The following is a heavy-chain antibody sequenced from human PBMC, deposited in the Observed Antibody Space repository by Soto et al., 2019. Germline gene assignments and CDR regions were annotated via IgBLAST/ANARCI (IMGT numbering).Heavy chain of an antibody. V-gene: IGHV4-34*01. D-gene: IGHD3-3*01. CDR2: INDSGST. CDR1: GGSFSGYY. J-gene: IGHJ5*02. Sequence: WETLSLTCAVYGGSFSGYYWNWIRQPPGKGLEWIGEINDSGSTNYNPSLRSRVTISVDTSKNQFSLKLSSVTAADTAVYYCARQRWSTSMEYKRGHWLDPWGQGTLVTVSS. CDR3: ARQRWSTSMEYKRGHWLDP.